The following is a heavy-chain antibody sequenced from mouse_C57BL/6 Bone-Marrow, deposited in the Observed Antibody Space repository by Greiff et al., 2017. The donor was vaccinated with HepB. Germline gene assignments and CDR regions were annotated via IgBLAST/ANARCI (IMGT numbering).Heavy chain of an antibody. CDR3: ARDRGLRRGSFAY. J-gene: IGHJ3*01. V-gene: IGHV3-6*01. Sequence: VQLKESGPGLVKPSQSLSLTCSVTGYSITSGYYWNWIRQFPGNKLEWMGYISYDGSNNYNPSLKNRISITRDTSKNQFFLKLNSVTTEDTATYYCARDRGLRRGSFAYWGQGTLVTVSA. CDR1: GYSITSGYY. D-gene: IGHD2-2*01. CDR2: ISYDGSN.